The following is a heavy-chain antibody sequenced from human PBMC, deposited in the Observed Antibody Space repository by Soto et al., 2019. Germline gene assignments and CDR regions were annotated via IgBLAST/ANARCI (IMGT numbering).Heavy chain of an antibody. Sequence: LSLTCTVSGGSISSYYWSRIRQPPGKGLEWIGYIYHSGSTYYNPSLKSRVTISVDRSKNQFSLKLSSVTAADTAVYYCARDQNYYGSGSGDYYYYGMDVWGQGTTVTVSS. V-gene: IGHV4-59*12. D-gene: IGHD3-10*01. CDR1: GGSISSYY. J-gene: IGHJ6*02. CDR3: ARDQNYYGSGSGDYYYYGMDV. CDR2: IYHSGST.